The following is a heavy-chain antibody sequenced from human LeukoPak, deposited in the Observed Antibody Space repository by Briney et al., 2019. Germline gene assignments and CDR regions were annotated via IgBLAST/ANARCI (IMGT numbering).Heavy chain of an antibody. CDR3: ASSHDSSGND. CDR1: GFSFSSYW. CDR2: INQDGRVI. Sequence: PGGSLILSCAASGFSFSSYWVSWVRQAPGKGLEWVGNINQDGRVIFYVDSVKGRFTISRDNAKNSLYLQMNSLRDDDTAIYYCASSHDSSGNDWGQGTLVTVTS. J-gene: IGHJ4*02. V-gene: IGHV3-7*01. D-gene: IGHD3-22*01.